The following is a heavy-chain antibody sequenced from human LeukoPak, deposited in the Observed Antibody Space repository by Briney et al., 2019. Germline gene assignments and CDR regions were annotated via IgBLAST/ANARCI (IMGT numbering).Heavy chain of an antibody. CDR2: ISYDGSNK. CDR3: ARDRITMVRGVITGSFDY. V-gene: IGHV3-30*01. Sequence: GGSLRLSCTAPGFTFSSYAMHWVRQAPGKGLEWVAVISYDGSNKYYADSVKGRFTISRHNSKNTLYLQMNSLRAEDTAVYYCARDRITMVRGVITGSFDYWGQGTLVTVSS. J-gene: IGHJ4*02. CDR1: GFTFSSYA. D-gene: IGHD3-10*01.